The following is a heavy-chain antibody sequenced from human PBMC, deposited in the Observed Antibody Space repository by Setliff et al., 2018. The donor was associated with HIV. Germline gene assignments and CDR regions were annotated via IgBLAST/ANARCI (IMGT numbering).Heavy chain of an antibody. CDR1: GESFSGYY. J-gene: IGHJ4*02. Sequence: SETLSLTCAVYGESFSGYYWSWIRQPPGKGLEWIGEINHSDSTTYNPSLESRDTISVDTSKNQFSLKLSSVTAADTAVYYCARGGGITWRSYSFDYWGQGTLVTVSS. D-gene: IGHD3-10*01. CDR2: INHSDST. V-gene: IGHV4-34*01. CDR3: ARGGGITWRSYSFDY.